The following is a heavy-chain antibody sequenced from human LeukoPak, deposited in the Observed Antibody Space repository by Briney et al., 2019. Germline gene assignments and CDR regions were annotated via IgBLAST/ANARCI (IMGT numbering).Heavy chain of an antibody. CDR1: GFTFTNYA. D-gene: IGHD3-16*01. CDR3: AREGEGGDFDY. CDR2: ISGGGRST. V-gene: IGHV3-23*01. J-gene: IGHJ4*02. Sequence: GGSLRLSCAASGFTFTNYAMSWVRQAPGKGLEWVSGISGGGRSTYYADSVKGRFTISRDNSKNTLYLQMNSLRAEDTAVYYCAREGEGGDFDYWGQGTLVTVSS.